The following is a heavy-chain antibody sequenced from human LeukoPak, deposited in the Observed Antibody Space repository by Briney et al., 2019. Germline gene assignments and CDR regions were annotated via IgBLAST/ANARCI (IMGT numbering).Heavy chain of an antibody. D-gene: IGHD2/OR15-2a*01. CDR2: INHSGST. CDR1: GGSFSGYY. V-gene: IGHV4-34*01. CDR3: ARDRIIVRARYYYMDV. Sequence: PSETLSLTCAVYGGSFSGYYWSWIRQPPGKGLEWIGEINHSGSTNYNPSLKSRVTISVDTSKNQFSLKLSSVTAADTAVYYCARDRIIVRARYYYMDVWGKGTTVTVSS. J-gene: IGHJ6*03.